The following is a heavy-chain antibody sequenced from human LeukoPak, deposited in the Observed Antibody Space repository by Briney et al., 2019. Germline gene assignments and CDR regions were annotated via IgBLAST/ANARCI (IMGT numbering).Heavy chain of an antibody. CDR2: IYPGDSDT. J-gene: IGHJ4*02. Sequence: GESLKISCKGSGYSFTSYWIGWVRQMPGKGLEGMGIIYPGDSDTRYSPSFQGQVTISADKSISTAYLQWSSLKASDTAMYYCARRQYYDSSGYYPFEYWGQGTLVTVSS. V-gene: IGHV5-51*01. CDR1: GYSFTSYW. D-gene: IGHD3-22*01. CDR3: ARRQYYDSSGYYPFEY.